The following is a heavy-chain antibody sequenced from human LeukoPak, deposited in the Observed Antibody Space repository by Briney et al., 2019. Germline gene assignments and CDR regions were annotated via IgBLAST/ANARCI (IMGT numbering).Heavy chain of an antibody. CDR3: AKGSGNGYGSGPFDY. V-gene: IGHV3-23*01. CDR1: GFTFSNSG. J-gene: IGHJ4*02. CDR2: ISTDAGET. Sequence: GSLRLSCAASGFTFSNSGMSWVRQAPGKGLEWVSAISTDAGETHYADSVKGRFTTSRDNSKNTVSLQMSSLRAEDTALYYCAKGSGNGYGSGPFDYWGQGTLVTVSS. D-gene: IGHD3-10*01.